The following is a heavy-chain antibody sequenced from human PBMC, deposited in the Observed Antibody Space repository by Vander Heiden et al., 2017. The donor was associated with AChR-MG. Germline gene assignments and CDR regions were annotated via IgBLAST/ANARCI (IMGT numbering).Heavy chain of an antibody. Sequence: EVQLVQSGAELRKPGESLKISCKVSGYQFVKYWIGWVRQMPGKALEWIGAIYPGDSDTRYSPTFQGQVTISADTSVDTAFLQWNSLKASDTAIYYCARRGCWGTYRHDLDYWGQGTLVTVSS. J-gene: IGHJ4*02. D-gene: IGHD3-16*02. CDR1: GYQFVKYW. CDR2: IYPGDSDT. V-gene: IGHV5-51*01. CDR3: ARRGCWGTYRHDLDY.